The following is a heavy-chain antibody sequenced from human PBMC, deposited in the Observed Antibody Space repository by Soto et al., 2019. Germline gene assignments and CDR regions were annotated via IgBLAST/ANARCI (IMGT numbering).Heavy chain of an antibody. Sequence: EGQLVESGGGLVQPGGSLKLSCAASGFTFGGSAMHWVRQASGKGLEWVGHIRSKTNSYATAYAESVKGRFTISREDSMNTSYLQMNSLKTEDTAVYFCTRQTDAVQWLVVPTYYNFDYWGQGTLVTVSS. D-gene: IGHD6-19*01. V-gene: IGHV3-73*02. J-gene: IGHJ4*02. CDR2: IRSKTNSYAT. CDR1: GFTFGGSA. CDR3: TRQTDAVQWLVVPTYYNFDY.